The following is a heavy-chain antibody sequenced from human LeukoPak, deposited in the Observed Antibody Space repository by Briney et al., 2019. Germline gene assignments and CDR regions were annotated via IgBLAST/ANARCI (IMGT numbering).Heavy chain of an antibody. Sequence: GASVKVSCKASGGTFSSYAISRVRQAPGQGLEWMGGIIPIFGTANYAQKFQGRVTITADKSTSTAYMELSSLRSEDTAVYYCARDAGYSSGWYFPGYWGQGTLVTVSS. D-gene: IGHD6-19*01. CDR3: ARDAGYSSGWYFPGY. V-gene: IGHV1-69*06. CDR1: GGTFSSYA. J-gene: IGHJ4*02. CDR2: IIPIFGTA.